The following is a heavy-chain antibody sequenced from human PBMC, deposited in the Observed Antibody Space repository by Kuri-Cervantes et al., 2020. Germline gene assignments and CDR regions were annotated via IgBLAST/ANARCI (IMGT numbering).Heavy chain of an antibody. Sequence: ASVKVSCKASGYTFTGYYMHWVRQAPGQGLEWMGWINPNSGGTNYAQKFQGRVTMTRDTSTSTAYMELRSLRSDDTAVYYCARDVEVGYDSSGYYVGVFDYWGQGTLVTVSS. D-gene: IGHD3-22*01. J-gene: IGHJ4*02. CDR1: GYTFTGYY. CDR3: ARDVEVGYDSSGYYVGVFDY. CDR2: INPNSGGT. V-gene: IGHV1-2*02.